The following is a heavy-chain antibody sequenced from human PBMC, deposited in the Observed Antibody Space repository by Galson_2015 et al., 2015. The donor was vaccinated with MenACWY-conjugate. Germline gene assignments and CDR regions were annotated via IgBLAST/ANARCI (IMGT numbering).Heavy chain of an antibody. Sequence: SLRLSCAASGFTFSSYAMSWVRQAPGKGLEWVSTISGSGDTTYYADSVKGRFTISRDNSKNTLYLQMNSLRAEDTAVYYCAKGIMVHYSGYDSFDYWGQGTLVTVSS. CDR1: GFTFSSYA. CDR3: AKGIMVHYSGYDSFDY. D-gene: IGHD5-12*01. J-gene: IGHJ4*02. CDR2: ISGSGDTT. V-gene: IGHV3-23*01.